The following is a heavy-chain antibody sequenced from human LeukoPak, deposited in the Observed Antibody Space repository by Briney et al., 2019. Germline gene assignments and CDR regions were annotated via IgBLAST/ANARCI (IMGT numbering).Heavy chain of an antibody. CDR1: GGSISRYY. J-gene: IGHJ4*02. CDR3: ARGDFWSGAPTD. D-gene: IGHD3-3*01. CDR2: IYYTGRA. Sequence: MPSETLSLTCTVSGGSISRYYWSWIRQPPGTGLEWIGYIYYTGRADYNPSLKSRVSMSVDTSKNQFSLRVNSMTAADTAVYYCARGDFWSGAPTDWGQGTPVTVSS. V-gene: IGHV4-59*01.